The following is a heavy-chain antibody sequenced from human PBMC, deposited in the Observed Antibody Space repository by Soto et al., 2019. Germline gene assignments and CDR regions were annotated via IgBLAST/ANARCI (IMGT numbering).Heavy chain of an antibody. J-gene: IGHJ2*01. Sequence: CIGCGLRWSRYALSCSHQAAGKGLEWVAVISYDGSNKYYADSVKGRFTISRDNSKNTLYLQMNSLRAEDTALYYCARAARNGWY. V-gene: IGHV3-30-3*01. D-gene: IGHD2-8*01. CDR1: GLRWSRYA. CDR2: ISYDGSNK. CDR3: ARAARNGWY.